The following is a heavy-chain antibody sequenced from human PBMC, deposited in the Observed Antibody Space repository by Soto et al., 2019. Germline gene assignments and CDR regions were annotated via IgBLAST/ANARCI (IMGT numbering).Heavy chain of an antibody. D-gene: IGHD3-16*02. J-gene: IGHJ3*02. CDR2: ISAYNGNT. CDR3: ARGFLGYDYVWGSYRHDAFDI. V-gene: IGHV1-18*01. CDR1: GYTFTSYG. Sequence: GASVKVSCKASGYTFTSYGISWVRQAPGQGLEWMGWISAYNGNTNYAQKLQGRVTMTTDTSTSTAYMELRSLRSDDTAVYYCARGFLGYDYVWGSYRHDAFDIWGQGTMVTV.